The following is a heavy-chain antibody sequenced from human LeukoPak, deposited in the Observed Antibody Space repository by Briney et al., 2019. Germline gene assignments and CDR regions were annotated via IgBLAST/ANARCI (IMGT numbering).Heavy chain of an antibody. V-gene: IGHV1-18*01. CDR1: GYISVTYA. J-gene: IGHJ5*01. Sequence: ASVKVSCKSSGYISVTYAVSWVRQAPGEGLEWMGWISVYNGHTDYAQKFQGRVNLTADTSTTTVYMEVSSLTSDDTAVYYCARGGGGSPWFDSWGQGTLVTVSS. D-gene: IGHD1-26*01. CDR2: ISVYNGHT. CDR3: ARGGGGSPWFDS.